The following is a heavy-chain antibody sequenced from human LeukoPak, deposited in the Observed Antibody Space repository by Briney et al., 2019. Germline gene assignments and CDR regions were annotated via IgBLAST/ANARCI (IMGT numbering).Heavy chain of an antibody. D-gene: IGHD6-19*01. CDR1: GFSVSTYP. CDR3: AKYTSGWVNDY. J-gene: IGHJ4*02. Sequence: GGSLRLSCTASGFSVSTYPMAWVRQAPGKGLQWVSSITPSGTDIFYTDSVKGRFTISRDNSKNTLSLQMNSLRAEDTALYYCAKYTSGWVNDYWGQGTLVTVSS. CDR2: ITPSGTDI. V-gene: IGHV3-23*01.